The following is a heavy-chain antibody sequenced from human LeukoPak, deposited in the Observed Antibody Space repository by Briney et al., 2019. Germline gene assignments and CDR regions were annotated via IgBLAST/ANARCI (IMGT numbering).Heavy chain of an antibody. D-gene: IGHD5-18*01. Sequence: GESLKISCKGSGYSFTSYWIGWVRQMPGKGLEWMGIIYPGDSDTRYSPSFQGQVTISADKSISTAYLQWSSLKASDTAMYCCASPVGYSYGHDAFDIWGQGTMVTVSS. J-gene: IGHJ3*02. V-gene: IGHV5-51*01. CDR1: GYSFTSYW. CDR3: ASPVGYSYGHDAFDI. CDR2: IYPGDSDT.